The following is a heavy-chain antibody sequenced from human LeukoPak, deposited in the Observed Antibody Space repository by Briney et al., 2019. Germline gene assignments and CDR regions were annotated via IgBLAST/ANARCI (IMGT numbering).Heavy chain of an antibody. CDR3: ARDPEGYYYYGMDV. J-gene: IGHJ6*02. CDR1: GFTFSSYA. CDR2: ISGSGGST. Sequence: PGGSLRLSCAASGFTFSSYAMSWVRQAPGKGLEWVSAISGSGGSTYYADSVKGRFTISRDNSKNTLYLQMNSLRAEDTAVYYCARDPEGYYYYGMDVWGQGTTVTVSS. D-gene: IGHD1-14*01. V-gene: IGHV3-23*01.